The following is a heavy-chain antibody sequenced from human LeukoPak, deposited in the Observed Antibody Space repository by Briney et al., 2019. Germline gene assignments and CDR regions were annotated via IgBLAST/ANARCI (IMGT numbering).Heavy chain of an antibody. Sequence: GGSLRLSCAASGFTFSSYGMHWVRQAPGKGLEWVAFIRYDGSNKYYADSVKGRFTISRDNAKNSLYLQMNSLRAEDTALYYCAKTIQLWPSGFDYWGQGTLVTVSS. CDR1: GFTFSSYG. CDR2: IRYDGSNK. D-gene: IGHD5-18*01. CDR3: AKTIQLWPSGFDY. J-gene: IGHJ4*02. V-gene: IGHV3-30*02.